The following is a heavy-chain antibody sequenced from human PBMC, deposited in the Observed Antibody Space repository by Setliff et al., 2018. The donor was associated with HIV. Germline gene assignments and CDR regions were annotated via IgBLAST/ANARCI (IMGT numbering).Heavy chain of an antibody. J-gene: IGHJ5*01. CDR2: IHHGGST. V-gene: IGHV4-34*01. CDR1: GGSFTAYY. Sequence: SETLSLTCAVYGGSFTAYYWTWIRQPPGKGLEWIGEIHHGGSTNYMPSLKNRVTISVDTSKNQFSLTLRSLAAADTAVYYCARGAYRFDSWGQGNLVTVSS. CDR3: ARGAYRFDS. D-gene: IGHD2-2*01.